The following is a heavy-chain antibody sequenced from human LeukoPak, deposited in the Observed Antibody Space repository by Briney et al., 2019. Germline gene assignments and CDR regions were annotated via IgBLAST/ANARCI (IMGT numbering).Heavy chain of an antibody. V-gene: IGHV3-30*18. CDR2: ISYDGSNK. Sequence: GGSLRLSCAASGFTFSSYGMHWVRQAPGKGLEWVAVISYDGSNKYYADSVKGRFTISRDNSKNTLYLQMNSLRAEDTAVYYCAKGGSYYDSRLDYWGQGTLVTVSS. D-gene: IGHD3-22*01. CDR3: AKGGSYYDSRLDY. CDR1: GFTFSSYG. J-gene: IGHJ4*02.